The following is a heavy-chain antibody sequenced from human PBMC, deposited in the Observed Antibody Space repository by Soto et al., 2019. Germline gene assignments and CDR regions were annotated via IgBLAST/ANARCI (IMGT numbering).Heavy chain of an antibody. CDR2: ISSSSSTI. J-gene: IGHJ6*03. D-gene: IGHD4-4*01. CDR1: GFTFSSYS. Sequence: GGSLRLSCAAPGFTFSSYSMNWVRQAPGKGLEWVSYISSSSSTIYYADSVKGRFTISRDNAKNSLYLQMNSLRAEDTAVYYCARDSSNYVYDAGDYYYYYYMDVWGKGTTVTVSS. V-gene: IGHV3-48*01. CDR3: ARDSSNYVYDAGDYYYYYYMDV.